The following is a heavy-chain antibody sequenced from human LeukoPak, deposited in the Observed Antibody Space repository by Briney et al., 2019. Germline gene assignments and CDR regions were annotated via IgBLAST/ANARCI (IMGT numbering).Heavy chain of an antibody. CDR2: INHSGST. CDR1: GGSFSGYY. V-gene: IGHV4-34*01. Sequence: SETLSLTCAVYGGSFSGYYWSWIRQPPGKGLEWIGEINHSGSTNYNPSLKSRVTISVDTSKNQFSLKLSSVTAADTAVYYCARGLGGYSSGYIYYYYYMDVWGKGTTVTVSS. CDR3: ARGLGGYSSGYIYYYYYMDV. J-gene: IGHJ6*03. D-gene: IGHD6-19*01.